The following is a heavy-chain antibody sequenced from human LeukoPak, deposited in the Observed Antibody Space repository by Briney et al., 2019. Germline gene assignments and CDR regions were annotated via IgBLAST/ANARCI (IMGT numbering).Heavy chain of an antibody. V-gene: IGHV3-7*01. Sequence: PGGSLRLSCAASGFTFSNAWMSWVRQAPGKGLEWVANIKQDGSEKYYVDSVKGRFTISRDNAKNSLYLQMNSLRAEDTAVYYCARDGDDSSGYSDYWGQGTLVTVSS. J-gene: IGHJ4*02. CDR2: IKQDGSEK. CDR3: ARDGDDSSGYSDY. CDR1: GFTFSNAW. D-gene: IGHD3-22*01.